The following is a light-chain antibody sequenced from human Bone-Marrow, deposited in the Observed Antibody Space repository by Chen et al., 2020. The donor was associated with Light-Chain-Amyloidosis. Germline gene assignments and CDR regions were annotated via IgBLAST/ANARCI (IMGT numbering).Light chain of an antibody. J-gene: IGKJ2*01. CDR2: GAS. V-gene: IGKV3-20*01. Sequence: EIVLTQSPGPLSLSPGERATLSCRASESVSTSHLSWYQQKPGQSPRLLIYGASSRATGIPDRFSGSASGTEFTLTISRLEPEDFAVYYCQQYGGSPAYTFGQGTKLEMK. CDR3: QQYGGSPAYT. CDR1: ESVSTSH.